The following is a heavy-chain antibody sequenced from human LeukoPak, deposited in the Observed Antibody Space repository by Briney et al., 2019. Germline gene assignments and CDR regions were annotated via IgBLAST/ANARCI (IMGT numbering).Heavy chain of an antibody. CDR2: VYNSGST. J-gene: IGHJ4*02. Sequence: PSETLSLTCTVSGGSISIYYWSWIRQPPGKGLERLGYVYNSGSTDYNPSLKSRVTISADTSKNQFSLKLSSVTAADTAVYYCVRDRELFYWGQGTLVTVSS. V-gene: IGHV4-59*01. CDR1: GGSISIYY. D-gene: IGHD1-7*01. CDR3: VRDRELFY.